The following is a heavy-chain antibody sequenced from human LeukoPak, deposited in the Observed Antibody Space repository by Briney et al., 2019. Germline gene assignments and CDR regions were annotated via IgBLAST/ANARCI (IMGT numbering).Heavy chain of an antibody. Sequence: PGGSLRLCCAASGFTFSSYEMNWVRQAPGKGLEWVSYISSSGSTIYYADSVKGRFTISRDNAKNSLYLQMNSLRAEDTAVYYCARVYYGSGTTDYWGQGILVTVSS. CDR2: ISSSGSTI. D-gene: IGHD3-10*01. CDR1: GFTFSSYE. J-gene: IGHJ4*02. V-gene: IGHV3-48*03. CDR3: ARVYYGSGTTDY.